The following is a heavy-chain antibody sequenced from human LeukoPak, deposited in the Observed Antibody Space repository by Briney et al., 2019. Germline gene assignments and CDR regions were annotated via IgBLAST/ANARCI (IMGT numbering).Heavy chain of an antibody. CDR2: ISAYNGNT. D-gene: IGHD3-22*01. CDR3: ARDYYDSSGYYSVDY. V-gene: IGHV1-18*01. J-gene: IGHJ4*02. CDR1: GYTFTSYG. Sequence: GASVKVSCTASGYTFTSYGISWVRQAPGQGLEWMGWISAYNGNTNYAQKLQGRVTMTTDTSTSTAYMELRSLRSDDTAVYYCARDYYDSSGYYSVDYWGQGTLVTVSS.